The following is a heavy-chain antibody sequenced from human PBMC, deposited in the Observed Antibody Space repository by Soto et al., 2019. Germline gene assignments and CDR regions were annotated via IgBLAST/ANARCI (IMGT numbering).Heavy chain of an antibody. CDR1: GFTFSSYA. V-gene: IGHV3-30-3*01. CDR2: ISYDGSNK. J-gene: IGHJ4*02. CDR3: ASYSTRGHYDSSGYSLDY. D-gene: IGHD3-22*01. Sequence: PGGSLRLSCAASGFTFSSYAMHWVRQAPGKGLEWVAVISYDGSNKYYADSVKGRFTISRDNSKNTLYLQMNSLRAEDTAVYYCASYSTRGHYDSSGYSLDYWGQGTLVTVSS.